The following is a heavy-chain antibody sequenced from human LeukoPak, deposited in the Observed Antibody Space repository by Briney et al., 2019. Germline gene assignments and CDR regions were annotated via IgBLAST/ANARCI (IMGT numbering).Heavy chain of an antibody. J-gene: IGHJ6*03. Sequence: SETLSLTCTVSGGSITSYFWSWIRQPAGKELEWIGRIFSSGSTNYNPSLKSRVTMSVDTSKNQFSLKLSSVTAADTAVYYCARGYGDYYYYYMDVWGKGTTVTISS. V-gene: IGHV4-4*07. CDR1: GGSITSYF. CDR3: ARGYGDYYYYYMDV. D-gene: IGHD4-17*01. CDR2: IFSSGST.